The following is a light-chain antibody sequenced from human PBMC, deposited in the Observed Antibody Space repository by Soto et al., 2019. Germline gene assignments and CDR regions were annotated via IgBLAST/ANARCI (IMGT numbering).Light chain of an antibody. CDR2: GNS. Sequence: VLTQPPSVSGAPGQRVTISCTGSSSNIGAGYDVHWYQQLPGTAPKLLIYGNSNRPSGVPDRFSGSKSGTSASLAITGLQAEDEADYYCGTWDTGLVWVFGGGTKVTVL. CDR1: SSNIGAGYD. J-gene: IGLJ3*02. V-gene: IGLV1-40*01. CDR3: GTWDTGLVWV.